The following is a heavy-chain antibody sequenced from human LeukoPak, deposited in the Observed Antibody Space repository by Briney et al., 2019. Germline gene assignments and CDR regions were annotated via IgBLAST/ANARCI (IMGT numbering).Heavy chain of an antibody. CDR3: ARATLLLYYYDSSGYHNDAFDI. V-gene: IGHV1-2*02. CDR2: INPNSGGT. D-gene: IGHD3-22*01. Sequence: ASVKVSCKSSVYTFTRYYMHWVRQAPGQGLEWMGWINPNSGGTNYAQKLQGRVTMTRDTSMSTAYIELSRLRSDDTAVYYCARATLLLYYYDSSGYHNDAFDIWGQGTMVTVSS. CDR1: VYTFTRYY. J-gene: IGHJ3*02.